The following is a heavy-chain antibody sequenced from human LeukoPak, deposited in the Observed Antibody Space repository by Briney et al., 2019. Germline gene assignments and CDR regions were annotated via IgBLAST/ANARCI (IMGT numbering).Heavy chain of an antibody. D-gene: IGHD2-2*01. V-gene: IGHV1-8*01. Sequence: ASVKVSCKASGYTFTSYDINWVRQATGQGLERMGWMNPNSGNTGYAQKFQGRVTMTRNTSISTAYMELSSLRSEDTAVYYCARRGVVYCSSTSCPRGEDYWGQGTLVTVSS. CDR2: MNPNSGNT. CDR3: ARRGVVYCSSTSCPRGEDY. J-gene: IGHJ4*02. CDR1: GYTFTSYD.